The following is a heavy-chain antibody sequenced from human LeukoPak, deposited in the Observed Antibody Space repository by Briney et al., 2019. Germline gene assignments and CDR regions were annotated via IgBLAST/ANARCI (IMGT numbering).Heavy chain of an antibody. CDR1: GFAFSSYA. CDR3: AKCYDILTGYFDY. Sequence: GGSLRLSCAASGFAFSSYAMSWVRQPPGKGLEWVSVISRRDDYTYYADSVKGRFTISRDNSKNTLYLQMKGLRAEDTAVYYCAKCYDILTGYFDYWGQGTLVTVSS. CDR2: ISRRDDYT. D-gene: IGHD3-9*01. J-gene: IGHJ4*02. V-gene: IGHV3-23*01.